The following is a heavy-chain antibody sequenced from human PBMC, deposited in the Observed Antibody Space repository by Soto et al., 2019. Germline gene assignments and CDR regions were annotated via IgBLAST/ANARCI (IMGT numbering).Heavy chain of an antibody. V-gene: IGHV4-30-4*08. Sequence: PSETLSLTCTVSGGSISSGGYYWSWIRQHPGKGLEWIGFIYYSGSTYYNPSLKSRVTISVDTSKNQFSLKLSSVTAADTAVYYCAREAYYYGMDVWGQGTTVTVSS. CDR2: IYYSGST. CDR1: GGSISSGGYY. J-gene: IGHJ6*02. CDR3: AREAYYYGMDV.